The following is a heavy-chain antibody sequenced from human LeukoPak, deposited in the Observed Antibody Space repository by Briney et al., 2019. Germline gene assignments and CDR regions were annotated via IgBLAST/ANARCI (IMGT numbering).Heavy chain of an antibody. Sequence: PGGSLRLSCAASGFTFRNYWMHWVRQAPGKGLVWVSRINGDGSNTSYADSVKGRFTISRDNARNTLYLQMNCLRVEDTAVYYCARGYSSGYRIDYWGQGTLVTVSS. CDR2: INGDGSNT. V-gene: IGHV3-74*01. CDR1: GFTFRNYW. J-gene: IGHJ4*02. D-gene: IGHD3-22*01. CDR3: ARGYSSGYRIDY.